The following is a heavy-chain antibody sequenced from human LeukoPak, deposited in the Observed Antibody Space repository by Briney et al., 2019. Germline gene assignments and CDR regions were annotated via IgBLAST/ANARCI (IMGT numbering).Heavy chain of an antibody. CDR3: ARDRPNYGSGSFFWS. D-gene: IGHD3-10*01. CDR1: GYTFTSYG. Sequence: VASVKVSCKASGYTFTSYGISWVRQALGQGLEWMGWISGYNGNTNYAQKLQGRVTMTTDTSTSTAYMELRSLRSDDTAVYYCARDRPNYGSGSFFWSWGQGTLVTVSS. CDR2: ISGYNGNT. V-gene: IGHV1-18*01. J-gene: IGHJ4*02.